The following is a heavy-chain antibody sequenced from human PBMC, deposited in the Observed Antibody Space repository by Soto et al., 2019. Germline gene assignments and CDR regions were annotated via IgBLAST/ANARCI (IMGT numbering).Heavy chain of an antibody. Sequence: PGGSLRLSCAASGFTFSSYEMNWVRQAPGKGLEWVSYISSSGSTIYYADSVKGRFTISRDNAKNSLYLQMNSLRAEDTAVYYCARDAGSGTSQLGYYYGMDVWGQGTTVTVS. J-gene: IGHJ6*02. D-gene: IGHD1-1*01. CDR3: ARDAGSGTSQLGYYYGMDV. CDR2: ISSSGSTI. V-gene: IGHV3-48*03. CDR1: GFTFSSYE.